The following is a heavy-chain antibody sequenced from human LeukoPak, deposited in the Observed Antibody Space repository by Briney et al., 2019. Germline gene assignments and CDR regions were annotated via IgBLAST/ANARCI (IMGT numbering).Heavy chain of an antibody. D-gene: IGHD3-22*01. CDR3: AKDRPNYYDSSGHYYRRDGDY. V-gene: IGHV3-23*01. Sequence: GGSLRLSCAASGSTFSSHAMSWVRQAPGKGLEWVSSVSGSGGYTYYAGSVKGRFKISRDNSKNTLYLQMNSLRAEDTAIYYCAKDRPNYYDSSGHYYRRDGDYWGQGTLVTVSS. J-gene: IGHJ4*02. CDR1: GSTFSSHA. CDR2: VSGSGGYT.